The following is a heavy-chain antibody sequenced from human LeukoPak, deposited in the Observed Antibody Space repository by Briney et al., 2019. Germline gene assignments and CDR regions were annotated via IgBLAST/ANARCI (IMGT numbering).Heavy chain of an antibody. V-gene: IGHV4-61*02. CDR3: ARCVDDGSVDPEYFQH. CDR2: IYTSGRT. D-gene: IGHD1-26*01. CDR1: GGSISSGSYY. J-gene: IGHJ1*01. Sequence: SQTLSLTCTVSGGSISSGSYYWSWIRQPAGKGLEWIGRIYTSGRTNYNPSLKSRVTISVDTSKNQFSLKLSSVTAADTAVYYCARCVDDGSVDPEYFQHWGQXTLVTVSS.